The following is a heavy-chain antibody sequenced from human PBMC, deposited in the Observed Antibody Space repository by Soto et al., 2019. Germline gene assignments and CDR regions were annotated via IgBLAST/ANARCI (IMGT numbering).Heavy chain of an antibody. D-gene: IGHD3-10*01. V-gene: IGHV3-15*07. CDR2: IKSKTDGGTT. CDR1: GFTFSNAW. Sequence: PGGSLRLSCAASGFTFSNAWMNWVRQAPGKGLEWVGRIKSKTDGGTTDYAAPVKGRFTISRDDSKNTLYLQMNSLKTEDTAVYYCTTEGSGSGSRPELYYYYYGMDVWGQGTTVTVSS. J-gene: IGHJ6*02. CDR3: TTEGSGSGSRPELYYYYYGMDV.